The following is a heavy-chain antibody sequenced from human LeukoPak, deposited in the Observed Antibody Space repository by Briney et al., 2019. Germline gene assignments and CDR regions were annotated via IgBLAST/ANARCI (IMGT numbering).Heavy chain of an antibody. D-gene: IGHD4-23*01. Sequence: SETLSLTCTVSGGSVSSGSYYWSWIRQPTGKGLEWIGYIYYSGSTNYNPSLKSRVTISVDTSKNQFSLKLSSVTAADTAVYYCARIRWWGYFDYWGQGTLVTVSS. V-gene: IGHV4-61*01. CDR3: ARIRWWGYFDY. CDR2: IYYSGST. J-gene: IGHJ4*02. CDR1: GGSVSSGSYY.